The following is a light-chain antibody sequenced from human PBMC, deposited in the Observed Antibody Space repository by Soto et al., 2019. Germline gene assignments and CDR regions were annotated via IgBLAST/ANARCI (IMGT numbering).Light chain of an antibody. CDR3: QQHGSSPPSWT. J-gene: IGKJ1*01. CDR1: QSVSSNY. V-gene: IGKV3-20*01. CDR2: GAS. Sequence: ETVLTQSPGTLSLSPGERATLFCRASQSVSSNYLAWYQQKPGQAPRLLIYGASSRATGIPDRFSGSGSGTDFSLTISSLEPEDSAVYYCQQHGSSPPSWTFGQGTKVEIK.